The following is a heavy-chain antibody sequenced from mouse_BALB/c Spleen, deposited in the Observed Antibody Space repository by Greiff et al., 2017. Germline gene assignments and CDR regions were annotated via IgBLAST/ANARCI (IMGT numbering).Heavy chain of an antibody. V-gene: IGHV5-12-2*01. D-gene: IGHD2-1*01. CDR1: GFTFSSYT. CDR3: ARGGNYDYYYAMDY. J-gene: IGHJ4*01. CDR2: ISNGGGST. Sequence: EVKLMESGGGLVQPGGSLKLSCAASGFTFSSYTMSWVRQTPEKRLEWVAYISNGGGSTYYPDTVKGRFTISRDNAKNTLFLQMTSLRSEDTAMYYCARGGNYDYYYAMDYWGQGTTVTVSS.